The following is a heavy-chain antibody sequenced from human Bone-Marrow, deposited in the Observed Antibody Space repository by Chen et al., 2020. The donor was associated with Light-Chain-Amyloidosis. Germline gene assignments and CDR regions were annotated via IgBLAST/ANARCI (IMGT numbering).Heavy chain of an antibody. CDR3: VSQAHLRSTSSTWFDP. CDR1: GSTLTDLP. V-gene: IGHV1-24*01. J-gene: IGHJ5*02. CDR2: FDPEDSET. D-gene: IGHD2-2*01. Sequence: QIQLVQSGTEVKKPGASVKVPCNIYGSTLTDLPIHWVRQAPGKGLEWMGGFDPEDSETIYAQKFQGRVTMTEDTSTGKASMELTSLTYDDTAIYYCVSQAHLRSTSSTWFDPWGQGTLLTVSS.